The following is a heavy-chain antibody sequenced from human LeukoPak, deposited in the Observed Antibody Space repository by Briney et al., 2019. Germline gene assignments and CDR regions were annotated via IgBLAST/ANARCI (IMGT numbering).Heavy chain of an antibody. CDR1: GGTFSSYA. CDR2: IIPIFGTA. Sequence: SVKVSCKASGGTFSSYAISWVRQAPGQGLEWMGGIIPIFGTANYAQKFQGRVTITADESTSTAYMELSSLGSEDTAVYYCARGGDSSGYYYTFDYWGQGTLVTVSS. J-gene: IGHJ4*02. V-gene: IGHV1-69*01. D-gene: IGHD3-22*01. CDR3: ARGGDSSGYYYTFDY.